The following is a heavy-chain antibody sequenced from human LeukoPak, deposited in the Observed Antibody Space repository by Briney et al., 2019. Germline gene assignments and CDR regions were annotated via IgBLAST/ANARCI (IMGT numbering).Heavy chain of an antibody. Sequence: SETLSLTCTVSGRSISSGNYFWDWMRQPARKGLDWIGRIYPSGSTNYNPSLKNRFTISLDPSKHQSSLRLSYVPAAETAVYYCARESTQGVMDVWGQGTTVTVSS. CDR2: IYPSGST. J-gene: IGHJ6*02. CDR1: GRSISSGNYF. CDR3: ARESTQGVMDV. V-gene: IGHV4-61*02.